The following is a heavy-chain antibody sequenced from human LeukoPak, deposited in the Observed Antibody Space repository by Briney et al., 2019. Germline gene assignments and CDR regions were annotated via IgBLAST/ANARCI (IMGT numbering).Heavy chain of an antibody. V-gene: IGHV4-59*01. CDR1: GGSISSYY. CDR2: IYYSGST. D-gene: IGHD3-22*01. CDR3: ARGRYGGYYDSSGYYQYYFDY. Sequence: SETLSLTCTVSGGSISSYYWSWIRQPPGKGLEWIGYIYYSGSTNYNPSLKSRVTISVDTSKNQFSLKLSSVTAADTAVYYCARGRYGGYYDSSGYYQYYFDYWGQGTLVTVSS. J-gene: IGHJ4*02.